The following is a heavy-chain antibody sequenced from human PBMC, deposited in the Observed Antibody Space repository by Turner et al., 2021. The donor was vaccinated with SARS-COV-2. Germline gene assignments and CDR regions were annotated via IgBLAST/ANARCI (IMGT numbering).Heavy chain of an antibody. Sequence: QLQLQESGPGLVKPSETLSRTCTVSGGSISSSSYYWGWIRQPPGKGLEWIGSTYYSGSTYYNPSLKSRVTISVDTSKNQFSLKLSSVTAADTAVYYCARRGRLLGDWYFDLWGRGTLVTVSS. CDR1: GGSISSSSYY. D-gene: IGHD3-22*01. V-gene: IGHV4-39*01. J-gene: IGHJ2*01. CDR2: TYYSGST. CDR3: ARRGRLLGDWYFDL.